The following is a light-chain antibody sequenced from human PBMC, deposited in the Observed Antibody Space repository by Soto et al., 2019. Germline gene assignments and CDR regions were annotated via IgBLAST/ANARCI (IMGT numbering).Light chain of an antibody. Sequence: EIVLTQSPGTLSLSPGERATLSCRASESVSTNYLAWYQQKPGQAPRLLISGASSRATGIPDRFSGSGSGADFTLTNNRLEPEDFAVYYCQQYGSVPLTFGGGTKVEIK. CDR2: GAS. V-gene: IGKV3-20*01. J-gene: IGKJ4*01. CDR1: ESVSTNY. CDR3: QQYGSVPLT.